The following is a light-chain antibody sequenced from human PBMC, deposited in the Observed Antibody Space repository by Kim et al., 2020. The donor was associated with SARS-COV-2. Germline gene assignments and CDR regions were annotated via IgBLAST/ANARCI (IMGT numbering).Light chain of an antibody. J-gene: IGLJ3*02. Sequence: QKVTISCTGSSSNIGAGFDVHWYQHLPGTAPKVLIYGNNNRPSGVPDRFSGSKSGTSASLAITGLQAEDEADYFCQSYDSSLSASVFGGRTQLTVL. V-gene: IGLV1-40*01. CDR3: QSYDSSLSASV. CDR1: SSNIGAGFD. CDR2: GNN.